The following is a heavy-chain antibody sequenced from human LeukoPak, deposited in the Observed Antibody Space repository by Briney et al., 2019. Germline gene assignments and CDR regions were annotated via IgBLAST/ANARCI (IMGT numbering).Heavy chain of an antibody. J-gene: IGHJ5*02. CDR3: ARDRSLVDGDYGVWFDA. D-gene: IGHD4-17*01. CDR2: ISSTSTAK. V-gene: IGHV3-48*04. CDR1: GFTLSTYT. Sequence: GGSLRLSCTASGFTLSTYTMNWVRQAPGKGLEWVSYISSTSTAKYYADSVKGRFTISRDNSKNSLDLQMNRLTAEDTAVFYCARDRSLVDGDYGVWFDAWGQGSLVTVSS.